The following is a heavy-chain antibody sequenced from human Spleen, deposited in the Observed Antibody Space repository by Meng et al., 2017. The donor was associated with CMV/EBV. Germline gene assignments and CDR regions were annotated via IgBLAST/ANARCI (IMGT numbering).Heavy chain of an antibody. V-gene: IGHV1-18*01. CDR1: GYNFDIYG. Sequence: KASGYNFDIYGINWVRQAPGQGLEWVGWVGAENGETNYGQKFQGRVTVTADTFTKTAYMEMRSLRSDDSAIYYCARAGAAVTTNFDFWGQGTLVTVSS. CDR2: VGAENGET. J-gene: IGHJ4*02. CDR3: ARAGAAVTTNFDF. D-gene: IGHD4-17*01.